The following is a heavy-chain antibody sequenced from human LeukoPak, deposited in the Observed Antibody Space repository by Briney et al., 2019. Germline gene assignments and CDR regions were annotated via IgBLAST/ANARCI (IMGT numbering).Heavy chain of an antibody. CDR2: IYYSGST. CDR3: ARHYGP. Sequence: SETLSLTCTVSGGSISGSSYYWGWIRQPPGKGLEWIGSIYYSGSTYYNPSLKSRATISVDASKNQFSLKLNSVTATDTAVYYWARHYGPWGQGTLVTVSS. D-gene: IGHD3-10*01. V-gene: IGHV4-39*01. CDR1: GGSISGSSYY. J-gene: IGHJ4*02.